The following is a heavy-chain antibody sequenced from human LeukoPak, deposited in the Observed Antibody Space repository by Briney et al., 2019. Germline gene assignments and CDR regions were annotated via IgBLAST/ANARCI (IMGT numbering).Heavy chain of an antibody. J-gene: IGHJ3*02. CDR3: ARGRGQQPVVDAFDI. Sequence: ASVKVSCKASGYTFTSYGISCVRQAPGQGLEWMGWISAYNGNTNYAQKLQGRVTMTTDTSTSTAYMELRSLRSDDTAVYYCARGRGQQPVVDAFDIWGQGTMVTVSS. CDR1: GYTFTSYG. D-gene: IGHD6-13*01. V-gene: IGHV1-18*01. CDR2: ISAYNGNT.